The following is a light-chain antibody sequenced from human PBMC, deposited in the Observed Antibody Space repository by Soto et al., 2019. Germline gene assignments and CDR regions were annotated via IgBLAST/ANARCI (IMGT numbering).Light chain of an antibody. Sequence: EIQMTQSPSTLSASVGDRVTITCRASQSISSWLAWYQQKPGKAPKLLIYDASSLESGVPSRFSGSGSGTEFTLTISSLQPDDFATYYCQQYNSYPLTFGGGTKVDIK. CDR2: DAS. J-gene: IGKJ4*01. V-gene: IGKV1-5*01. CDR3: QQYNSYPLT. CDR1: QSISSW.